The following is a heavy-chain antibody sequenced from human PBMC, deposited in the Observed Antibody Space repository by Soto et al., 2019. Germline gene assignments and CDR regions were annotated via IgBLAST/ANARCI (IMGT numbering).Heavy chain of an antibody. D-gene: IGHD2-15*01. CDR1: GYSFTSYW. CDR3: ATRYCSGGSCYSDYFDY. J-gene: IGHJ4*02. Sequence: GESLKISCNGSGYSFTSYWIGWVRQMPGKGLEWMGIIYPGDSDTRYSPSFQGQVTISADRSISTAYLQWSSLKASDTAMYYCATRYCSGGSCYSDYFDYWGQGTLVTVSS. V-gene: IGHV5-51*01. CDR2: IYPGDSDT.